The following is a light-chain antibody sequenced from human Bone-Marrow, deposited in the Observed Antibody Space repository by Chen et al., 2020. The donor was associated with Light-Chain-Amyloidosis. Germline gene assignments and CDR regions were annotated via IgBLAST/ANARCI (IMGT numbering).Light chain of an antibody. CDR1: DLPTKY. CDR3: QSADSSGTYEVI. V-gene: IGLV3-25*03. CDR2: RDT. J-gene: IGLJ2*01. Sequence: SYELTQPPSVSVSPGQTARITCSGDDLPTKYAYWYQQKPGQAPVLGIHRDTERPSGSSERFSGSSAGTTATLTISGVQAEDEADYHCQSADSSGTYEVIFGGGTKLTV.